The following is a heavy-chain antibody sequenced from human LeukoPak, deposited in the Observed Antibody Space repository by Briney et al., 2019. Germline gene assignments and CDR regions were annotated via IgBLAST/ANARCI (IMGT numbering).Heavy chain of an antibody. CDR2: IYYSGST. D-gene: IGHD3-22*01. CDR3: ARDPMIVVVTEDTYYMDV. Sequence: PSETLSLTCTVSGGSISTSSYYWDWIRQPPGKGLEWVGSIYYSGSTYYNPSLKSRVTISVDTSKNQFSLKLSSVTAADTAVYYCARDPMIVVVTEDTYYMDVWGKGTTVTVSS. CDR1: GGSISTSSYY. J-gene: IGHJ6*03. V-gene: IGHV4-39*07.